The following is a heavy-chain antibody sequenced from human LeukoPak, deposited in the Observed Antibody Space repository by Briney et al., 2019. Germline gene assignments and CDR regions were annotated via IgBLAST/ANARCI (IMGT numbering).Heavy chain of an antibody. CDR3: ARDSGSSWFGPLDY. V-gene: IGHV3-33*01. CDR2: IWYDGSNE. D-gene: IGHD6-13*01. J-gene: IGHJ4*02. Sequence: GGSLRLSCAASGFTFSSHGMHWVRQAPGKGLEWVAVIWYDGSNESCADSVKGRFTISRDNSKNTLYLQMNSLRAEDTAVYYCARDSGSSWFGPLDYWGRGTLVTVSS. CDR1: GFTFSSHG.